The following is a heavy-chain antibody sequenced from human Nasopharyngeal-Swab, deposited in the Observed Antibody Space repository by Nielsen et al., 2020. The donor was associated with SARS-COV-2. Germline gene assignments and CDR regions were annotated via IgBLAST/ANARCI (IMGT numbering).Heavy chain of an antibody. D-gene: IGHD2-15*01. CDR3: ARGEVGS. V-gene: IGHV3-48*04. CDR2: ISSSSSTI. Sequence: WIRQPPGKGLEWVSYISSSSSTIYYADSVKGRFTISRDNAKNSLYLQMNSLRAEDTAVYYCARGEVGSWGQGTLVTVSS. J-gene: IGHJ5*02.